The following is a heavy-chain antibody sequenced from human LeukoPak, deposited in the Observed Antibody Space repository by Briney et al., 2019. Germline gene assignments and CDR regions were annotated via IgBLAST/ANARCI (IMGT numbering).Heavy chain of an antibody. CDR1: GGSISSYY. D-gene: IGHD4-17*01. V-gene: IGHV4-4*07. CDR2: IYTSGST. Sequence: SETLSLTCTVSGGSISSYYWSWIRQPAGKVLEWIGRIYTSGSTNYNPSLKSRVTMSVDTSKNQFSLKLSSVTAADTAVYYCARDSDYGDYEDYWGQGTLVTVSS. CDR3: ARDSDYGDYEDY. J-gene: IGHJ4*02.